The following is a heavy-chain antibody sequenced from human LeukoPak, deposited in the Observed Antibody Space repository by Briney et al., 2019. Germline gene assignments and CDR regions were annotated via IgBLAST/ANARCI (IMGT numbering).Heavy chain of an antibody. Sequence: SVKVPCKASGGTFRNHAISWVRQAPGQGLEWMGGIIPIFPTPNYAQRFQGRVTITTDGSTSTAYMELSSLTSDDTAVYYCARDLDYWGQGTLVTVSS. J-gene: IGHJ4*02. CDR1: GGTFRNHA. CDR2: IIPIFPTP. V-gene: IGHV1-69*05. CDR3: ARDLDY.